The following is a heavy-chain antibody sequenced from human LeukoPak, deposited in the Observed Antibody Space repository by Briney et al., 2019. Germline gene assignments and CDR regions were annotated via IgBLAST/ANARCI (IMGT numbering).Heavy chain of an antibody. J-gene: IGHJ3*02. V-gene: IGHV3-30*04. CDR2: IADDGKDK. CDR1: GFTFSTYP. CDR3: AKDQGSAGAFDI. Sequence: GRSLRLSCTASGFTFSTYPIHWLRHAPGKGLEWVAVIADDGKDKHYVESVKGRFTISRDNSKNTLYLQMNSLRAEDTAVYYCAKDQGSAGAFDIWGQGTMVTVSS.